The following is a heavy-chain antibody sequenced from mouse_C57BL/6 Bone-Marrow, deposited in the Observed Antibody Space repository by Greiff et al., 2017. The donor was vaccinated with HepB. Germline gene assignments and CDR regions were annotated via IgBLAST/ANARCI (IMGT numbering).Heavy chain of an antibody. Sequence: EVMLVESGGGLVQPGGSLKLSCAASGFTFSDYYMYWVRQTPEKRLEWVAYISNGGGSTYYPDTVKGRFTISRDNAKNTLYLQMSRLKSEDTAMYYCAKTAQAYAMDYWGQGTSVTVSS. J-gene: IGHJ4*01. CDR3: AKTAQAYAMDY. CDR2: ISNGGGST. CDR1: GFTFSDYY. V-gene: IGHV5-12*01. D-gene: IGHD3-2*02.